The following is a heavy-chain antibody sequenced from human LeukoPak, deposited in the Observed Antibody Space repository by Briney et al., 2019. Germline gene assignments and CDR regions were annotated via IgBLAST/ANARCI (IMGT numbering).Heavy chain of an antibody. Sequence: PSETLSLTCAVYGGSFSGYYWSWIRQSPGKGLEWIGEINHSGSTNYNPSLKSRVTISVDTSKNQFSLKLSSVTAADTAVYYCARLRSRGLRGYYYMDVWGKGTTVTISS. J-gene: IGHJ6*03. V-gene: IGHV4-34*01. D-gene: IGHD5-12*01. CDR3: ARLRSRGLRGYYYMDV. CDR1: GGSFSGYY. CDR2: INHSGST.